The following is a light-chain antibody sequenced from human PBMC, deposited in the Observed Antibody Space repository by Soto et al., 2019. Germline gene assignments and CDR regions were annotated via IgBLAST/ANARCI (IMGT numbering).Light chain of an antibody. Sequence: DIQMTQSPSSLSASVGDRVTITCRASQNIIIYLNWYQQKPRKAPKLLIYAASSLQSGVPSRFSGSGSGTHFTLTISSLQPEDFATYYCQQSYNAPPWTFGQGTKVELK. CDR3: QQSYNAPPWT. V-gene: IGKV1-39*01. J-gene: IGKJ1*01. CDR1: QNIIIY. CDR2: AAS.